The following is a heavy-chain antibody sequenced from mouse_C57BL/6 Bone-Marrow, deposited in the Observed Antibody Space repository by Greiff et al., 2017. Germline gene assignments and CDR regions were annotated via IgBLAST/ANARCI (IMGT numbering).Heavy chain of an antibody. CDR1: GYTFTSYW. CDR2: IDPNSGGT. CDR3: AREGGVFQTVRGVRYFDV. V-gene: IGHV1-72*01. D-gene: IGHD1-1*01. J-gene: IGHJ1*03. Sequence: QVQLQQPGAELVKPGASVKLSCKASGYTFTSYWMHWVKQRPGRGLEWIGRIDPNSGGTKYNEKFKSKATLTVDKRSSTAYMQLSSRTSEDSAVYYSAREGGVFQTVRGVRYFDVWGTGTTVTVSS.